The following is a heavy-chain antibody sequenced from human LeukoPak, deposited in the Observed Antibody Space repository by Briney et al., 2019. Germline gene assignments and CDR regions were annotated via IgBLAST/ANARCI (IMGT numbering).Heavy chain of an antibody. J-gene: IGHJ4*02. V-gene: IGHV4-59*08. CDR2: IYHSGST. CDR1: GGSFSGYY. Sequence: SETLSLTCAVYGGSFSGYYWSWIRQPPGKGLEWIGYIYHSGSTNYNPSLKSRVTISVDTSKNQFSLKLSSVTAADTAVYYCARQLIAVAGTRYFDYWGQGTLVTVSS. D-gene: IGHD6-19*01. CDR3: ARQLIAVAGTRYFDY.